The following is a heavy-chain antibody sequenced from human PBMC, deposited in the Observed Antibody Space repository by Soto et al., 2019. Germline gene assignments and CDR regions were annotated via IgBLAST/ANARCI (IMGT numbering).Heavy chain of an antibody. Sequence: SETLSLTCTVSGGSISRSSYYWGWIRQPPGKGLEWIGSIYYSGSTYYNPSLKSRVTISVDTSKNQFSLKLSSVTAADTAVYYCARYTAMVSVWFDPWGQGTLVTVSS. J-gene: IGHJ5*02. V-gene: IGHV4-39*07. D-gene: IGHD5-18*01. CDR2: IYYSGST. CDR1: GGSISRSSYY. CDR3: ARYTAMVSVWFDP.